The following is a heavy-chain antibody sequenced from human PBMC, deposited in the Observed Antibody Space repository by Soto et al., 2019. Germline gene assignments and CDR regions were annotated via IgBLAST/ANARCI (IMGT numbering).Heavy chain of an antibody. D-gene: IGHD1-7*01. CDR2: INPNSGGT. Sequence: QVQLVQSGAEVKKPGAAVKVSCKASGDTFTGYYMHWVRQSPGQGLEWMGWINPNSGGTNYAQTYQGWVALTRYTSISTAYMELSRLRSDDTAVYYCARKGLELDGMDVWGQGTTVTVSS. V-gene: IGHV1-2*04. CDR1: GDTFTGYY. J-gene: IGHJ6*02. CDR3: ARKGLELDGMDV.